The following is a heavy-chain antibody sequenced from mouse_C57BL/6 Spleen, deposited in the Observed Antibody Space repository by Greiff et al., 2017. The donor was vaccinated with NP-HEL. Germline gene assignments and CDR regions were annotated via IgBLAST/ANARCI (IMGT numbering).Heavy chain of an antibody. J-gene: IGHJ3*01. D-gene: IGHD2-4*01. CDR1: GFTFSSYA. Sequence: EVHLVESGEGLVKPGGSLKLSCAASGFTFSSYAMSWVRQTPEKRLEWVAYISSGGDYIYYADTVKGRFTISRDNARNTLYLQMSSLKSEDTAMYYCTRDDYPAWFAYWGQGTLVTVSA. CDR2: ISSGGDYI. V-gene: IGHV5-9-1*02. CDR3: TRDDYPAWFAY.